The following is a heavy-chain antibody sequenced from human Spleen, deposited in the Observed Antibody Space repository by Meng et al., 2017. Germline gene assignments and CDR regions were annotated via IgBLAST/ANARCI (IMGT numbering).Heavy chain of an antibody. V-gene: IGHV4-39*07. J-gene: IGHJ4*02. CDR3: ARGIQLWLLDY. CDR2: IYYSGST. D-gene: IGHD5-18*01. CDR1: GGSISSSSYY. Sequence: SETLSLTCTVSGGSISSSSYYWGWIRQPPGKGLEWIGSIYYSGSTYYNPSLKSRVTISVDTSKNQFSLKLSSVTAADKAVYYCARGIQLWLLDYWGQGTLVTVSS.